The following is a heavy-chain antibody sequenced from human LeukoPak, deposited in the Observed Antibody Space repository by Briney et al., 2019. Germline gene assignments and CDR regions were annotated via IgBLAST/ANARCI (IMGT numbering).Heavy chain of an antibody. CDR3: ARDLYILTGY. CDR2: IYSGGST. CDR1: GFTFSSYA. J-gene: IGHJ4*02. D-gene: IGHD3-9*01. Sequence: GGSLRLSCAASGFTFSSYAMSWVRQAPGKGLEWVSVIYSGGSTYYADSVKGRFTISRDNSKNTLYLQMNSLRAEDTAVYYCARDLYILTGYWGQGTLVTVSS. V-gene: IGHV3-66*01.